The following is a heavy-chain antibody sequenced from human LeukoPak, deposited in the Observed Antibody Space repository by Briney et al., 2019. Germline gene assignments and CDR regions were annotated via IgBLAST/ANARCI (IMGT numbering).Heavy chain of an antibody. CDR1: GYSISSGYY. CDR2: IYHSGST. V-gene: IGHV4-38-2*02. J-gene: IGHJ5*02. D-gene: IGHD3-10*01. CDR3: AIAYYYGSGSYYRGGFDP. Sequence: SETLSLTCTVSGYSISSGYYWGWIRQPPGKGLEWIGSIYHSGSTYYNPSLKSRVTISVDTSKNQFSLKLSSVTAADTAMYYCAIAYYYGSGSYYRGGFDPWGQGTLVTVSS.